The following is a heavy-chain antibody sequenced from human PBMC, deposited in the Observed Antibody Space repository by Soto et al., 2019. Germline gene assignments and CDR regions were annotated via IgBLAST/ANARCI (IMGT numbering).Heavy chain of an antibody. V-gene: IGHV1-8*01. CDR2: MNPNSGNT. CDR3: ARGNPGGSGSYTEYYSYYMDV. Sequence: ASVKVSCKASGYTFTSYDINWVRQATGQGLEWMGWMNPNSGNTGYAQKFQGRVTMTRNTSISTAYMELSSPRSEDTAVYYCARGNPGGSGSYTEYYSYYMDVWGKGTTVTVSS. CDR1: GYTFTSYD. J-gene: IGHJ6*03. D-gene: IGHD3-10*01.